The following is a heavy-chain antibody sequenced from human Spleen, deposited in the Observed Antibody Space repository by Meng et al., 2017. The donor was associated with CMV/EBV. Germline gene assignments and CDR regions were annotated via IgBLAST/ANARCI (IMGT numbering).Heavy chain of an antibody. CDR1: GFTFSSYG. CDR3: VKEEGAS. CDR2: IWYDGSKQ. Sequence: LRLSCGASGFTFSSYGMHGVRQTPGKGLEWVAVIWYDGSKQYYTDSVKGRFTISRDNSKNTLYLQMDSLRAEDTAIYYCVKEEGASWGQGTLVTVSS. V-gene: IGHV3-33*06. J-gene: IGHJ5*02.